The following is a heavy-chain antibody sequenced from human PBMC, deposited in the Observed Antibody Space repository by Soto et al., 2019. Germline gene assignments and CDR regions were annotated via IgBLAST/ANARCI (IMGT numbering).Heavy chain of an antibody. Sequence: PGGSLRLSCAASGFTFSDHYMDWVRQAPGKGLEWVGRTRNKANSYTTEYAASVKGRFTISRDDSKNSLYLQMNSLKTEDTAVYYCAREEVVPAAMWVSWGQGTLVTVSS. J-gene: IGHJ4*02. D-gene: IGHD2-2*01. CDR1: GFTFSDHY. CDR3: AREEVVPAAMWVS. CDR2: TRNKANSYTT. V-gene: IGHV3-72*01.